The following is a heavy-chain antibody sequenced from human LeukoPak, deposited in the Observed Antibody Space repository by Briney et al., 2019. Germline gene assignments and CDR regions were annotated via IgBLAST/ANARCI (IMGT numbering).Heavy chain of an antibody. CDR1: GFTFYNFP. V-gene: IGHV3-64*01. D-gene: IGHD4-11*01. Sequence: GGSLRLSCAASGFTFYNFPMSWVRQAPGKGLEYVSGISSSGDRTYYAYSVKGRFTISRDNSKNTLYLQMGSLRAEDMAVCYCARTHSQGYNYGMDVGGQGTTVTVSS. J-gene: IGHJ6*02. CDR2: ISSSGDRT. CDR3: ARTHSQGYNYGMDV.